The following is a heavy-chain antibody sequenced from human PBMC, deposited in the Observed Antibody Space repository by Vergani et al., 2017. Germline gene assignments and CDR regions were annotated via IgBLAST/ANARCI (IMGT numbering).Heavy chain of an antibody. V-gene: IGHV4-39*01. CDR3: ARTESFILRYFHWAL. Sequence: QLHLQESGPGLVKPSETLSLTCTVSGGSITSSSYYWGWIRQPPGKGLEWIGNIYHSGGAYYNPSLNGRVSISVDTSKNQFSLEVTSVTAAATAIYFCARTESFILRYFHWALWGQGTLVTVSS. CDR2: IYHSGGA. CDR1: GGSITSSSYY. J-gene: IGHJ4*02. D-gene: IGHD3-9*01.